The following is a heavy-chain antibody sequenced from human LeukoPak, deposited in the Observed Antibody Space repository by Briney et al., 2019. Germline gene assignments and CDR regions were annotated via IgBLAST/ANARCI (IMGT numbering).Heavy chain of an antibody. CDR3: ARAESGPTAFFDY. CDR2: VYFTGST. CDR1: GGSLSSRSHY. D-gene: IGHD3-3*01. Sequence: PSETLSLTCTVSGGSLSSRSHYWGCIRQLPGKGLQWIASVYFTGSTYYNPSLTSRATVSVDTSKNQFSLKLSSVTAADTAVYYRARAESGPTAFFDYWGQGTLVTVSS. V-gene: IGHV4-39*01. J-gene: IGHJ4*02.